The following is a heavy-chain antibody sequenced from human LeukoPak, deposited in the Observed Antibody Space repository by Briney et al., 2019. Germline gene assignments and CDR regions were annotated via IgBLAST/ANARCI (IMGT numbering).Heavy chain of an antibody. CDR1: GYTFTGYY. D-gene: IGHD2-2*01. CDR3: ARAEYQLSQFDL. J-gene: IGHJ2*01. Sequence: ASVKVSCKASGYTFTGYYLHWVRQAPGQGLEWMGWINPNSGGTNYAQKFQGRVTMTRDTPISTAYMELSRLRSDDTAVYYCARAEYQLSQFDLWGRGTLVTVSS. V-gene: IGHV1-2*02. CDR2: INPNSGGT.